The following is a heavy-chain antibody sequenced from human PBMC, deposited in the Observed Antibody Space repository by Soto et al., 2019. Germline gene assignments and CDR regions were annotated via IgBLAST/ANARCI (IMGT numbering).Heavy chain of an antibody. CDR3: ARVRRSGWYLDY. CDR2: VYFSGAT. J-gene: IGHJ4*02. D-gene: IGHD6-19*01. V-gene: IGHV4-39*01. CDR1: GDSISSSSYY. Sequence: QLQLQESGPGLVKTSETLSLTCIVSGDSISSSSYYWGWIRQPPGKGLEWMGSVYFSGATNYNSARKSRVTISVDTSKNQFSLKLSSVTAADTAVYYCARVRRSGWYLDYWGQGTLVTVSS.